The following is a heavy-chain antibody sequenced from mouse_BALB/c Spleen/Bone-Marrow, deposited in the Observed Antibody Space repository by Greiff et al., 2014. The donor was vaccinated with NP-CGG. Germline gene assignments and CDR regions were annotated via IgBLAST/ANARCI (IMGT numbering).Heavy chain of an antibody. Sequence: EVMLVESGGGLVKPGGSLKLSCAASGFTFSSYAMSWVRQSPEKRLEWVAEISSGGSYTYYPDTVTGRFIISRDNAKNTLYLEMSSLRSEDTAMYYCARDHYGYYTMDYWGQGTSVTVSS. D-gene: IGHD1-2*01. CDR2: ISSGGSYT. V-gene: IGHV5-9-4*01. CDR3: ARDHYGYYTMDY. CDR1: GFTFSSYA. J-gene: IGHJ4*01.